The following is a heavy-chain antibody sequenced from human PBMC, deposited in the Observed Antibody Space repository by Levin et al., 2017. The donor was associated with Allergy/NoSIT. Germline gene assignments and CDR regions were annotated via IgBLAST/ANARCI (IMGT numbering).Heavy chain of an antibody. D-gene: IGHD6-25*01. CDR1: GGSISSGDYY. CDR3: ARGFSRYGVYYFDY. Sequence: SETLSLTCTVSGGSISSGDYYWSWIRQPPGTGLEWIGYIYYSGSTYYNPSLKSRVTISVDTSKNQFSLKLSSVTAADTAVYYCARGFSRYGVYYFDYWGQGTLVTVSS. CDR2: IYYSGST. J-gene: IGHJ4*02. V-gene: IGHV4-30-4*01.